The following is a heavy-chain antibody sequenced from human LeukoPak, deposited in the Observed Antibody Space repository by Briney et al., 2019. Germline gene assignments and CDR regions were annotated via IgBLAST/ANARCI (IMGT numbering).Heavy chain of an antibody. D-gene: IGHD5-12*01. J-gene: IGHJ4*02. V-gene: IGHV1-69*13. CDR2: IIPIFGTA. CDR3: ARDPPEAYSGYDYGGDY. CDR1: GGTFSSYA. Sequence: GASVKVSCKASGGTFSSYAISWVRQAPGQGLEWMGGIIPIFGTANYAQKFQGRVTITADESTSTAYMELSSLRSEDTAVYYCARDPPEAYSGYDYGGDYWGQGTLVTVSS.